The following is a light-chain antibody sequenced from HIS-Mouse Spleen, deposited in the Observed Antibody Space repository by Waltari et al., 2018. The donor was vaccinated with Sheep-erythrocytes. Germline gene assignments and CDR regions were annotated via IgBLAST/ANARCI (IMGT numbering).Light chain of an antibody. CDR2: RNN. CDR1: SSNIGSNY. J-gene: IGLJ2*01. V-gene: IGLV1-47*01. Sequence: QSVLTQPPSASGTPGQRVTISCSGSSSNIGSNYVNWYQPLPGSAPKPLIYRNNQRPSGVPDRFSGSKSGTSASLAISGLRSEDEADYYCAAWDDSLSGVVFGGGTKLTVL. CDR3: AAWDDSLSGVV.